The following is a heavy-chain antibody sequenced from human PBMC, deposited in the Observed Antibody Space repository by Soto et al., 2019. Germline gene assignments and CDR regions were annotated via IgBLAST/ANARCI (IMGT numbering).Heavy chain of an antibody. D-gene: IGHD6-6*01. CDR3: ARGGATRPGLGYYYGMDV. Sequence: QVQLVESGGGVVQPGRSLRLSCAASGFAFSSYAIHWVRQAPGKGLEWVAVISSAGNSEYYGESVRGRFSISRDNSKNTVYLQMNSLKTEDTAVYFCARGGATRPGLGYYYGMDVWGQGATVTVSS. J-gene: IGHJ6*01. V-gene: IGHV3-30-3*01. CDR2: ISSAGNSE. CDR1: GFAFSSYA.